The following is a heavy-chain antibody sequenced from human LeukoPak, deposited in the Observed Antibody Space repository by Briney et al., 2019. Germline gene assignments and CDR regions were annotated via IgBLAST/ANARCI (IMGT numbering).Heavy chain of an antibody. CDR1: GFTFSSYG. V-gene: IGHV3-23*01. CDR3: AKALDTSAWFVPFDP. Sequence: GGSLRLSCAASGFTFSSYGMSWVRQAPGKGLEWVSAISGSGGSTYYADSVKGRFTISRDNSKRTVHLQMNSLRVEDTAVYYCAKALDTSAWFVPFDPWGQGTLVTVSS. CDR2: ISGSGGST. J-gene: IGHJ5*02. D-gene: IGHD6-19*01.